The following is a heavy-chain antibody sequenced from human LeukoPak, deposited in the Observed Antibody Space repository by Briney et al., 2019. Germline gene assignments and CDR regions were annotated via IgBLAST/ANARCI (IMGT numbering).Heavy chain of an antibody. CDR1: GFTFSSYS. V-gene: IGHV3-48*02. D-gene: IGHD1-26*01. J-gene: IGHJ3*02. CDR2: ISSSSSTI. Sequence: GGSLRLSCAASGFTFSSYSMNWVRQAPGKGLEWVSYISSSSSTIYYADSVKGRFTISRDNAKNSLHLQMNSLRDEDTAVYYCASGPQWELLLRDAFDIWGQGTMVTVSS. CDR3: ASGPQWELLLRDAFDI.